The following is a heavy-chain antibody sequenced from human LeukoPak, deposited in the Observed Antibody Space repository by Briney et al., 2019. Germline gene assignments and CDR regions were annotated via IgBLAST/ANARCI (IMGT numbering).Heavy chain of an antibody. CDR2: IKQDGSEK. CDR3: KSGGAAPGSFDY. V-gene: IGHV3-7*01. J-gene: IGHJ4*02. CDR1: GFTFSSYW. Sequence: GGSLRLSCAASGFTFSSYWMSWFRQAPGKGLEWVANIKQDGSEKYYVDSVKGRFTISRDNAKNPLYLQLNSLRVEDTAVYYCKSGGAAPGSFDYWGQGTLVTVSP. D-gene: IGHD1-1*01.